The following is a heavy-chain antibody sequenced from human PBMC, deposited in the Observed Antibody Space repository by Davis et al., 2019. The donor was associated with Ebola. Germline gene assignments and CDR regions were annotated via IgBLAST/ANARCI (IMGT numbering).Heavy chain of an antibody. J-gene: IGHJ6*03. CDR2: IIPILGIA. CDR1: GYTFTSYG. Sequence: SVKVSCKASGYTFTSYGISWVRQAPGQGLEWMGGIIPILGIANYAQKFQGRVTITADKSTSTAYMELSSLRSEDTAVYYCARNYYDILTGKVNYYYMDVWGKGTTVTVSS. D-gene: IGHD3-9*01. V-gene: IGHV1-69*10. CDR3: ARNYYDILTGKVNYYYMDV.